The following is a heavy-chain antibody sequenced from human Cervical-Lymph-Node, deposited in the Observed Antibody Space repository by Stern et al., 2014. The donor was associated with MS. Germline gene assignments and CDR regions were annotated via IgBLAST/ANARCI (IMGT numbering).Heavy chain of an antibody. CDR2: INTNTGNS. CDR3: ARDFVDTAMITRSDYLDS. Sequence: QVQLVQSGSELKEPGASVKVSCKASGYTLTNYPMNWVRQAPGQGLEWMGWINTNTGNSTYAPGFPGRVVFSSDTSVSTAYLHISSLKAEDTAVYYCARDFVDTAMITRSDYLDSWGQGTLVTVSS. J-gene: IGHJ4*02. V-gene: IGHV7-4-1*02. CDR1: GYTLTNYP. D-gene: IGHD5-18*01.